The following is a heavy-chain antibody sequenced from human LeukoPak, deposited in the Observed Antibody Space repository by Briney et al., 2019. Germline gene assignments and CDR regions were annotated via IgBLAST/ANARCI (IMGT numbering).Heavy chain of an antibody. Sequence: ASVKVSCKASGYTFTGYYMHWVRQAPGQGLEWMGWINPNSGGTNYAQKFQGWVTMTRDTSISTAYMKLSRLRSDDTAVYYCARGGSSWYFGTPDFGAYWGQGTLVTVSS. CDR2: INPNSGGT. CDR3: ARGGSSWYFGTPDFGAY. D-gene: IGHD6-13*01. CDR1: GYTFTGYY. V-gene: IGHV1-2*04. J-gene: IGHJ4*02.